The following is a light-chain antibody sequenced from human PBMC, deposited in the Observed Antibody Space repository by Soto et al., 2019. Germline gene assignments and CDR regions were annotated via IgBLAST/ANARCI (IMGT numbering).Light chain of an antibody. CDR3: QQYYSTPRT. CDR2: WAS. J-gene: IGKJ5*01. Sequence: AMTQSPDSLSVSLGERATINCKSSQSVLYISDNKNYLALYQQKPGQPPKLLIYWASTRESGVPDRFSGSGSGTDFTLTISSLQAGDVAVYYCQQYYSTPRTFGQGTRLEIK. V-gene: IGKV4-1*01. CDR1: QSVLYISDNKNY.